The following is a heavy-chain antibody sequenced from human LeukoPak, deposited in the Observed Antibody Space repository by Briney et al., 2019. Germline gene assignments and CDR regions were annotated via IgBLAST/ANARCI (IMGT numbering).Heavy chain of an antibody. D-gene: IGHD3-10*01. CDR1: GFTFSDYY. Sequence: PGGSLRLSCAASGFTFSDYYMSWIRQAPGKGLEWVSDISNSGSTIDYADFVKGRFTISRDNAKKSLYLQMNSLRAEDTAVYYCARGDVLLWFGESPENWFDPWGQGTLVTVSS. V-gene: IGHV3-11*01. J-gene: IGHJ5*02. CDR2: ISNSGSTI. CDR3: ARGDVLLWFGESPENWFDP.